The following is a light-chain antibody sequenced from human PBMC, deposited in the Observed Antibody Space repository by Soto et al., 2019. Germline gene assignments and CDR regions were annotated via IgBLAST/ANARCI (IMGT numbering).Light chain of an antibody. V-gene: IGKV3D-20*02. CDR3: QQRSIWPLT. J-gene: IGKJ4*01. CDR1: QSVSSGH. CDR2: GAS. Sequence: DIVLTQSPGTLSLSPGERASLSCRASQSVSSGHLAWYQQKPGQAPRLLIYGASSRATGIPDRFSGSGSGTDFTLTISRLEPEDYAVYYCQQRSIWPLTFGGGTRVE.